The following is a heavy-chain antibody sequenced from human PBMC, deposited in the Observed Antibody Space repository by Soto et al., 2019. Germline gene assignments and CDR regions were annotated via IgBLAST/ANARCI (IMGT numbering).Heavy chain of an antibody. D-gene: IGHD2-2*02. CDR3: ARDTAYCSSTCCSTGMDV. J-gene: IGHJ6*02. CDR1: GGTFSSYT. V-gene: IGHV1-69*08. CDR2: IIPILGIA. Sequence: QVQLVQSGAEVKKPGSSVKVSCKASGGTFSSYTISWVRQAPGQGLEWMGRIIPILGIANYAQKFQGRVTNTADKSTSTAYMELSRLRSEDTAVYYCARDTAYCSSTCCSTGMDVWGQGTTVTVSS.